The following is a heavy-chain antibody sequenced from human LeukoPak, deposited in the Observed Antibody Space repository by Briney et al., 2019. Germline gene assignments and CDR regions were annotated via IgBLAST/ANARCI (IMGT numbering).Heavy chain of an antibody. CDR1: GGSFSGYY. D-gene: IGHD6-6*01. CDR3: AREYSSSSFDY. J-gene: IGHJ4*02. V-gene: IGHV4-34*01. Sequence: SETLSLTCAVYGGSFSGYYWSWIRQPPGKGLEWIGEINHSGSTNYNPSLKSRVTISVDTSKNQFSLKLGSVTAADTAVYYCAREYSSSSFDYWGQGTLVTVSS. CDR2: INHSGST.